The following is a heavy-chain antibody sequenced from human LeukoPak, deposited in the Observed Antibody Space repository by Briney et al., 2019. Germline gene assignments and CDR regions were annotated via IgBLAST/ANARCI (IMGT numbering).Heavy chain of an antibody. CDR2: ISYDGSNK. V-gene: IGHV3-30*18. D-gene: IGHD6-19*01. CDR3: AKDRYSSGWYSFDS. Sequence: GGSLRLSCAASGLTFSSYGMHWVRQAPGKGLEWVAVISYDGSNKYYADSVKGRFTISRDNSKNTLFLQMNSLRAEDTAVYHCAKDRYSSGWYSFDSWGQGTLVTVSS. J-gene: IGHJ4*02. CDR1: GLTFSSYG.